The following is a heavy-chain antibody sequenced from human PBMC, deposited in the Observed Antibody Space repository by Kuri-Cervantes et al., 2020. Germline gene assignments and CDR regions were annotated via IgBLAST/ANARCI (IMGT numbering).Heavy chain of an antibody. V-gene: IGHV3-30-3*01. CDR3: AKTYYYDSSGYYWDYYYGMDV. Sequence: GGSLRLSCAAPGFTFSSYAMHWVRQAPGKGLEWVAVISYDESNKYYADSVKGRFTISRDNSKNTLYLQMNSLRAEDTAVYYCAKTYYYDSSGYYWDYYYGMDVWGQGTTVTVSS. J-gene: IGHJ6*02. CDR2: ISYDESNK. D-gene: IGHD3-22*01. CDR1: GFTFSSYA.